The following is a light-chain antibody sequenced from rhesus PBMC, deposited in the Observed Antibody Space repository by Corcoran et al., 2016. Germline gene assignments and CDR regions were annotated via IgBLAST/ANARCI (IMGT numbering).Light chain of an antibody. V-gene: IGKV3-42*03. CDR3: QQHSNWPLT. Sequence: DIVLTQSPVTLSLSPGERATLSCRASQSVTSNLAWYQKKPGQVPRHHIYAATSRATGTPDRFSCSGSGTDCTLTISSLETEEFAVYYCQQHSNWPLTFGGGTKVEIK. CDR1: QSVTSN. J-gene: IGKJ4*01. CDR2: AAT.